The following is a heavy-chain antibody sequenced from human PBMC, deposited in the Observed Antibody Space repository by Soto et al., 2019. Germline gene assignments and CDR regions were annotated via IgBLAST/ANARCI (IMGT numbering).Heavy chain of an antibody. CDR3: ARGPSGDKVAS. CDR2: IYDGGTT. J-gene: IGHJ4*02. V-gene: IGHV4-30-4*01. D-gene: IGHD7-27*01. Sequence: SETLSLTCTVSGGSISSAAYCWSWIRQSPDKGLEWIGHIYDGGTTYSSPSLKGRVTISADTSKTQFSLKLNSVSAADTAVYYCARGPSGDKVASGGQGIQGTVSS. CDR1: GGSISSAAYC.